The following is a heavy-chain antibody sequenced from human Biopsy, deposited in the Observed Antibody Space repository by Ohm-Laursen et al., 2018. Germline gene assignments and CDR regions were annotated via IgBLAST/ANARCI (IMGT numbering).Heavy chain of an antibody. CDR1: DGSINSYY. CDR3: ARGTGRYYVYGAFDI. J-gene: IGHJ3*02. V-gene: IGHV4-59*12. Sequence: GTLSLTCAVSDGSINSYYWNWIRQPPGKRLEWIGNIYYSGSTNFNPSLKSRVTISVDTSKNQFSLNLRSVTAADTAVYYCARGTGRYYVYGAFDIWGQGTVVTVSS. D-gene: IGHD1-26*01. CDR2: IYYSGST.